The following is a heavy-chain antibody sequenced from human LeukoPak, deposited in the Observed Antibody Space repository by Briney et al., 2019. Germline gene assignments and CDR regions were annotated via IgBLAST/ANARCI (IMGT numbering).Heavy chain of an antibody. CDR1: GFTFSSYW. D-gene: IGHD6-19*01. J-gene: IGHJ4*02. V-gene: IGHV3-7*05. Sequence: GVPLRLSCAASGFTFSSYWMSCVRQAPGKGLECVANIKQEGSEKYYVDSVKGRFTISRANGKNSLYLKMNSLRAEDTAVYYCARGVAGTRDYWGQGTLVTVSS. CDR3: ARGVAGTRDY. CDR2: IKQEGSEK.